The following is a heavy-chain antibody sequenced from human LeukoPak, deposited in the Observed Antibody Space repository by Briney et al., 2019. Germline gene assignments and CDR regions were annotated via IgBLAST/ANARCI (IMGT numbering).Heavy chain of an antibody. CDR1: GFRFDDYA. J-gene: IGHJ4*02. V-gene: IGHV3-9*01. Sequence: SLRLSCAASGFRFDDYAMHWVRQLPGKGLEWVSGISWNSGSRGYAESVKGRFTISRDNAKNSLYLQMNSLRPEDTAIYYCAKLFESGTYNNFFHYWGQGTLVTVFS. D-gene: IGHD3-10*01. CDR3: AKLFESGTYNNFFHY. CDR2: ISWNSGSR.